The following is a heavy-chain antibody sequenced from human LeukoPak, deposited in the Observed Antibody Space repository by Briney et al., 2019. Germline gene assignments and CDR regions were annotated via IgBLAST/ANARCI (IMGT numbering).Heavy chain of an antibody. V-gene: IGHV3-23*01. J-gene: IGHJ4*02. Sequence: PGGSLTLSCAASGFTFSSFVLSWVRQAPGKGLEWVSAISGSGGSTYYADSVKGRFTISRGNSKNTLYLQMNSLRAEDTAVYYCAKGWYDYWGQGTLVTVSS. CDR1: GFTFSSFV. CDR3: AKGWYDY. CDR2: ISGSGGST. D-gene: IGHD6-13*01.